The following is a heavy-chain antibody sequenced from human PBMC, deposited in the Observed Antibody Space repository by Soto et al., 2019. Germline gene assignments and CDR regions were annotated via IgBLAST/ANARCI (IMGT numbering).Heavy chain of an antibody. CDR2: IYYSGTT. V-gene: IGHV4-61*05. D-gene: IGHD1-26*01. Sequence: SETLSLTCTVSGGSIVDSSYCWGRLRHPPGKGLEWIGYIYYSGTTDYSPSLKSRVTISVDTSKNQFSLKLSSVTAADSAIYYCARQSGGYYYYGMDVWGQGTTVTVSS. CDR3: ARQSGGYYYYGMDV. J-gene: IGHJ6*02. CDR1: GGSIVDSSYC.